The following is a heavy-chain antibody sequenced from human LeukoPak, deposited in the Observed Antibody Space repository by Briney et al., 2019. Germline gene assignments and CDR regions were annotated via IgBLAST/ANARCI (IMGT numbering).Heavy chain of an antibody. CDR2: IYPGDSDT. D-gene: IGHD5-18*01. J-gene: IGHJ3*02. Sequence: GESLKISCKASGYTFNNYWIGWVRQLPGKGLEWMGIIYPGDSDTRYSPSFQGQVTISADKSISTAFLQWSSPKTSDTAMYYCARRVGIQLWLVHDAFDIWGQGTMVTVSS. V-gene: IGHV5-51*01. CDR3: ARRVGIQLWLVHDAFDI. CDR1: GYTFNNYW.